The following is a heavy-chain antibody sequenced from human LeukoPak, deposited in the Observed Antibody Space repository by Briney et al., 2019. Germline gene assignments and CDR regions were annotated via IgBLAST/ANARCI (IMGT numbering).Heavy chain of an antibody. D-gene: IGHD3-16*02. CDR2: ISSSSRYT. Sequence: GGSLRLSCAASGFTFSDYYMSWIRQAPGKGLEWVSYISSSSRYTNYADSAKGRFTISRDNAKNSLYLQMNSLRAEDTAVYYCAREFGDYVWGSYRHYYFDYWGQGTLVTVSS. J-gene: IGHJ4*02. V-gene: IGHV3-11*06. CDR1: GFTFSDYY. CDR3: AREFGDYVWGSYRHYYFDY.